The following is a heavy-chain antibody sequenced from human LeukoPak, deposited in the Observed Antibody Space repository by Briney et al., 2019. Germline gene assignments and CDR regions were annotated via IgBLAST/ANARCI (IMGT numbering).Heavy chain of an antibody. J-gene: IGHJ3*02. CDR2: IYYSGST. V-gene: IGHV4-39*07. CDR3: ASGYDSDAFDI. Sequence: KTSETLSLTCTASGGSISSSSYYWGWIRQPPGKGLEWIGSIYYSGSTYYNSSLKSRVTISVDTSKNQFSLKLSSVTAADTAVYYCASGYDSDAFDIWGQGTMVTVSS. D-gene: IGHD5-12*01. CDR1: GGSISSSSYY.